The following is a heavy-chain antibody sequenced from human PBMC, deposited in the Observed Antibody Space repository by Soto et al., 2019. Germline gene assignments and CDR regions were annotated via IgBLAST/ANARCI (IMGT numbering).Heavy chain of an antibody. CDR2: ISSSSSYT. J-gene: IGHJ6*02. V-gene: IGHV3-11*06. D-gene: IGHD1-26*01. CDR3: AREVRVGATTLSYGMDV. Sequence: GGSLRLSCAASGFTFSDYYMSWIRQAPGKWLEWVSYISSSSSYTNYADSVKGRFTISRDNAKNSLYLQMNSLRAEDTAVYYCAREVRVGATTLSYGMDVWGQGTTVTVSS. CDR1: GFTFSDYY.